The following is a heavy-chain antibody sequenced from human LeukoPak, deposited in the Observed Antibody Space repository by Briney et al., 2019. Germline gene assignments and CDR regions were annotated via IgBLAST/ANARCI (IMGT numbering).Heavy chain of an antibody. CDR2: IKQDGSAK. Sequence: GGSLRLSCAVSGFTFSTYWMSWVRQAPGNGLEWVANIKQDGSAKYYVDSVKGRFAISRDNAKNSLYLQMNSLRPEDTGVYYCATSSAAPANMWGQGTLVTVSS. D-gene: IGHD2-2*01. CDR1: GFTFSTYW. V-gene: IGHV3-7*01. CDR3: ATSSAAPANM. J-gene: IGHJ4*02.